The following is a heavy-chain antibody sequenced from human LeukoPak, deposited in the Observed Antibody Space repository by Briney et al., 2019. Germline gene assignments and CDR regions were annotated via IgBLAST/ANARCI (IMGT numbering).Heavy chain of an antibody. D-gene: IGHD3-22*01. V-gene: IGHV3-23*01. CDR3: AKDRPNYHESNGHYYRPNGDY. Sequence: GGSLRLSCAASGFTFNIYAMRWVRQAPGKGLEWVSSITSSGDVTFYADSVKDRFTISRDNSKNTLYLQMSRLRAEHTAVYYCAKDRPNYHESNGHYYRPNGDYWGQGTLVTVSP. CDR2: ITSSGDVT. CDR1: GFTFNIYA. J-gene: IGHJ4*02.